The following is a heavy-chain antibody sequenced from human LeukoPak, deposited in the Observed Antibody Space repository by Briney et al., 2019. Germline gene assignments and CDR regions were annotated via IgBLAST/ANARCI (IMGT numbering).Heavy chain of an antibody. Sequence: ASVKVSCKASGYTFTGHYMHWVRQAPGQGLEWMGRIIPILGIANYAQKFQGRVTITADKSTSTAYMELSSLRSEDTAVYYCAKEPIAVAGTFDYWGQGTLVTVSS. D-gene: IGHD6-19*01. CDR3: AKEPIAVAGTFDY. J-gene: IGHJ4*02. CDR1: GYTFTGHY. V-gene: IGHV1-69*04. CDR2: IIPILGIA.